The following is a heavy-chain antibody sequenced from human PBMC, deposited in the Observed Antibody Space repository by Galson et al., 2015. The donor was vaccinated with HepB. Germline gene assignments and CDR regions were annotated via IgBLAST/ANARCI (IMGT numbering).Heavy chain of an antibody. D-gene: IGHD3-10*01. J-gene: IGHJ4*02. Sequence: SLRLSCAASGFTFSNYAMSWVRQAPGKGLEWVSGISGSGGRTYYADSVKGRFTISRDNSKNTLYLQMSSLRVEDTAVYYCAKNLGGSGSHPLDYWGQGTLVTVSS. CDR3: AKNLGGSGSHPLDY. V-gene: IGHV3-23*01. CDR2: ISGSGGRT. CDR1: GFTFSNYA.